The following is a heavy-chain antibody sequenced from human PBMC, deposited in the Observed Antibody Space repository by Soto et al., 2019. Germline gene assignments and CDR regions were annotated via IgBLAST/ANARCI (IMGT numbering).Heavy chain of an antibody. J-gene: IGHJ4*02. CDR1: GFIFTNAR. CDR2: VKSQTDGGTT. Sequence: VGSLRLSCRGNGFIFTNARMSWVRQDPGKGLEGVGRVKSQTDGGTTDYAVPLKGRFTISRDDSKNTLYLQMNSLKSAETAVYYCREVGYYYACRDYYPLDYWGQGTLVTVSS. D-gene: IGHD3-22*01. CDR3: REVGYYYACRDYYPLDY. V-gene: IGHV3-15*01.